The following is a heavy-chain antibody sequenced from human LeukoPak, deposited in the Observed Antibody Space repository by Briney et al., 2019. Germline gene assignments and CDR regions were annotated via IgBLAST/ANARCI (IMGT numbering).Heavy chain of an antibody. CDR1: GFTFSSHD. J-gene: IGHJ2*01. Sequence: GGSLRLSCAASGFTFSSHDMHWVRQVTGKGLEWVSAIGPAGDTYYPTPVKGRFTVSRENAKNSLYLQMNSLRAGDTAVYYCARGRSRATITWYIDLWDRGTLVTVSS. CDR2: IGPAGDT. V-gene: IGHV3-13*01. CDR3: ARGRSRATITWYIDL. D-gene: IGHD1-14*01.